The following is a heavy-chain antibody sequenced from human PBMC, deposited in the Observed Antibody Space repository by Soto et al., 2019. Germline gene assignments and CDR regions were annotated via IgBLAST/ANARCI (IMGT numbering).Heavy chain of an antibody. Sequence: QLGGSLRLSCAASGFTFSNSWMAWVRQAPGKGPEWVAIISSDGINTNYADSVKGRFTISRDNSKNTVYLQMDSLRSEDTALYYCARDWTGYVSAYFPDYWGQGTVVTVSS. CDR1: GFTFSNSW. V-gene: IGHV3-30-3*01. CDR2: ISSDGINT. D-gene: IGHD2-2*01. CDR3: ARDWTGYVSAYFPDY. J-gene: IGHJ4*02.